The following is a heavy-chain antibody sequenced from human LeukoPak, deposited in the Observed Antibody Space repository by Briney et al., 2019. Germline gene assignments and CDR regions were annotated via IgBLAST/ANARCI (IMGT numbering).Heavy chain of an antibody. D-gene: IGHD2-8*02. J-gene: IGHJ4*02. CDR1: GFTISNYW. CDR3: ARTSYHTGGYFED. CDR2: ISSDGTNT. V-gene: IGHV3-74*01. Sequence: GGSLRLSCAASGFTISNYWMHCVRQAPGKGLVWVSRISSDGTNTNYADSVKGRFTISRDNAKNTLYLQMNSLGAEDTAVYYCARTSYHTGGYFEDWGQGTLVTVSS.